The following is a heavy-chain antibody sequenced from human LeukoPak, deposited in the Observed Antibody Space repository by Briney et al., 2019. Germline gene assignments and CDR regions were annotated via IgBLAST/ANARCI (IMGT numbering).Heavy chain of an antibody. CDR1: GFTFSSYA. CDR2: ISSNGGST. V-gene: IGHV3-64*04. Sequence: GGSLRLSCSASGFTFSSYAMHWVRQAPGKGLEYVSAISSNGGSTYYADSVKGRFTISRDNAKNSLYLQMNSLRAEDTAVYYCAREEGTWYFDYWGQGTLVTVSS. CDR3: AREEGTWYFDY. J-gene: IGHJ4*02.